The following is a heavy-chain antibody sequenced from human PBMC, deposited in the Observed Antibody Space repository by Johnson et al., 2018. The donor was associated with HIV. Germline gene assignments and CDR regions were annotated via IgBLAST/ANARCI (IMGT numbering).Heavy chain of an antibody. CDR1: GFTFSSYG. CDR2: ISYDGSNK. V-gene: IGHV3-30*03. J-gene: IGHJ3*02. Sequence: QVQLVESGGGVVQPGRSLRLSCAASGFTFSSYGLHWVRPAPGTGLEWVAVISYDGSNKYYADSVKGRFTISRDNSKNTLYLQMNSLRAEDTAVYYCARDTDIVVVPARGDACDIWGQGTMVTVSS. CDR3: ARDTDIVVVPARGDACDI. D-gene: IGHD2-2*01.